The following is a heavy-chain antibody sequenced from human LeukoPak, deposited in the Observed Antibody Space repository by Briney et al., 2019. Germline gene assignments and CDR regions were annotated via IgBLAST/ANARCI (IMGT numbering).Heavy chain of an antibody. CDR3: ARVDDIVVVPAANDY. V-gene: IGHV3-21*01. CDR2: ISSSSSYI. CDR1: GFTFSSYS. D-gene: IGHD2-2*01. J-gene: IGHJ4*02. Sequence: GSLRLSCAASGFTFSSYSMNWVRQAPGKGLEWVSSISSSSSYIYYADSVKGRFTISRDNAKNSLYLQMNSLRAEDTAVYYCARVDDIVVVPAANDYWGQGTLVTVSS.